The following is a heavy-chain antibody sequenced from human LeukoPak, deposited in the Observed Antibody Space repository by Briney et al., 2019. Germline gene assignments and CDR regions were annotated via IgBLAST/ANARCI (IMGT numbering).Heavy chain of an antibody. D-gene: IGHD6-19*01. CDR1: GGSISTDATY. CDR2: IYYSGST. CDR3: ARLFSRGWEYHFGLDV. J-gene: IGHJ6*02. V-gene: IGHV4-39*01. Sequence: PSETLSLTCTVSGGSISTDATYWAWIRQPPGKGLEWIGSIYYSGSTYYSSSLKSRVTLSVDTSKNQFSLKMSSVTAADTAVFYCARLFSRGWEYHFGLDVWGQGTTVTVS.